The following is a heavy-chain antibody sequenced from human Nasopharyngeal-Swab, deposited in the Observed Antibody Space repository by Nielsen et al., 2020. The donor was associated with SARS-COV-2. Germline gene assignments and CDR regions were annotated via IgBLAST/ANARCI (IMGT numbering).Heavy chain of an antibody. D-gene: IGHD4-17*01. V-gene: IGHV1-46*01. CDR3: ARSIIGLRDYGDYSVEFRTISHFDY. CDR1: GYTLTNYY. J-gene: IGHJ4*02. CDR2: INPSGGST. Sequence: ASVKVSCKASGYTLTNYYMHWVRQAPGQGLEWMGIINPSGGSTNYAQGFQGRVTMTRDTSTNSVYMELSSLRSEDTAMYYCARSIIGLRDYGDYSVEFRTISHFDYWGQGNLVTVSS.